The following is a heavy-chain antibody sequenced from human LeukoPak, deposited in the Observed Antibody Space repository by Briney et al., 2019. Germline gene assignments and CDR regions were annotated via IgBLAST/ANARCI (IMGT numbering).Heavy chain of an antibody. CDR3: AREGYGSGRRLGMDV. Sequence: ASVKVSCKASGYTFINYYVHWVRQAPGQGLEWMGIINPSGGTTTYAQKIQGRVTLTRDTSTSTVYMELSSLRSDDTSVYYCAREGYGSGRRLGMDVWGQGTTATVSS. D-gene: IGHD3-10*01. J-gene: IGHJ6*02. CDR2: INPSGGTT. CDR1: GYTFINYY. V-gene: IGHV1-46*01.